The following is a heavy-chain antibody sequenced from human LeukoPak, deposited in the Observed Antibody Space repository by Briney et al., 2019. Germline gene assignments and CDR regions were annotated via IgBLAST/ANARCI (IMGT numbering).Heavy chain of an antibody. D-gene: IGHD3-22*01. CDR2: ISSSGSTI. V-gene: IGHV3-11*01. CDR1: GFTFSDYY. Sequence: GGSLRLSCAASGFTFSDYYMSWIRQAPGKGLEWVSYISSSGSTIYYADSVKGRFTISSDNAKNSLYLQMNSLRAEDTAVYYCARGRYYYDSSANDAFDIWGQGTMVTVSS. J-gene: IGHJ3*02. CDR3: ARGRYYYDSSANDAFDI.